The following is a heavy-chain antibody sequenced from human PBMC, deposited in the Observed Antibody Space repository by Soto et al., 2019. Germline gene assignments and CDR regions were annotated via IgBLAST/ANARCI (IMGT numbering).Heavy chain of an antibody. V-gene: IGHV3-21*01. CDR2: ISRSGTTT. Sequence: EVQLVESGGGLVKPGESLRLSCAASGVTFSTSTINWVRQAPGKGLDWDSSISRSGTTTHYVDSVKGRFTISRDNARDSLYLQMTSLRAEDTAVYYCVYGDHRAFGDDLWGQGTLVTVSS. CDR3: VYGDHRAFGDDL. D-gene: IGHD4-17*01. CDR1: GVTFSTST. J-gene: IGHJ5*02.